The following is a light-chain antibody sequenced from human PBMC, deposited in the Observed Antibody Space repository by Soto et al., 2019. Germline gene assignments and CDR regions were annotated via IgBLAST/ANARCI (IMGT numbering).Light chain of an antibody. Sequence: DIQMTQSPSSLSASVGDRVTITCRASQSISSYLNWYQQKPGKAHKLLIYAAYSLQSGVQSRFSGSGSGTDFTLTISSLQPEDFATYYCKQSYSTSITVGQGTRLEI. CDR1: QSISSY. CDR2: AAY. V-gene: IGKV1-39*01. J-gene: IGKJ5*01. CDR3: KQSYSTSIT.